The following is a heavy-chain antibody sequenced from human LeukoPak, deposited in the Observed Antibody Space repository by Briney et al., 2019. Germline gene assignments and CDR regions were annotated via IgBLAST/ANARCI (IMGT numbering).Heavy chain of an antibody. D-gene: IGHD2-2*01. J-gene: IGHJ6*02. Sequence: PSGTLSLTCAVSGGSISSSNWWSWVRQPPGKGLEWIGEIYHSGSTNYNPSLKSRVTISVDKSKNQFSLKLSSVTAADTAVYYCARVQRGYCSSTSCYAHYYYGMDVWGQGTTVTVSS. V-gene: IGHV4-4*02. CDR1: GGSISSSNW. CDR2: IYHSGST. CDR3: ARVQRGYCSSTSCYAHYYYGMDV.